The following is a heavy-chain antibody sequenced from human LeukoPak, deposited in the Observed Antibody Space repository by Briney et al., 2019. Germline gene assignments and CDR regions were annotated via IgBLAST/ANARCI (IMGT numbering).Heavy chain of an antibody. Sequence: PSETLSLTCTVSGGSISSSSYYWGWIRQPPGTGLEWIGSIYYSGSMYDNPSLKSRVTISVDTSKNQFSLRLSSVTAADTAVYYCARLPTVTFFDYWGQGTLVTVSS. CDR1: GGSISSSSYY. CDR2: IYYSGSM. CDR3: ARLPTVTFFDY. D-gene: IGHD4-17*01. V-gene: IGHV4-39*01. J-gene: IGHJ4*02.